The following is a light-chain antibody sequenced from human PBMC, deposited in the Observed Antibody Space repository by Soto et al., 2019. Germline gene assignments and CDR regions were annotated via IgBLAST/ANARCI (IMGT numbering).Light chain of an antibody. CDR3: QEYETPAA. Sequence: EIVLTQSPGTLSLSVGERATLSCRASQSINSGYLAWYQHKPGQAPTVLIYGASNRATGIPDRFSGSGSGTDFTLTISRLEPEDFAVYYCQEYETPAAFGQGTKVDIK. J-gene: IGKJ1*01. V-gene: IGKV3-20*01. CDR2: GAS. CDR1: QSINSGY.